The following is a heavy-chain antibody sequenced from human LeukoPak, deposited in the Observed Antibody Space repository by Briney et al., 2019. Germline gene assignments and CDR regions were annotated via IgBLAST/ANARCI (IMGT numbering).Heavy chain of an antibody. J-gene: IGHJ4*02. V-gene: IGHV4-31*03. CDR3: ARGGFGELLSLYYFDY. Sequence: SSETLSLTCTVSGGSISFGGYYWSCIRQHPGKGLEWIGYIYYSGTTYYNPSLKSRVTISVDTSKNQFSLKLSSVTAADTAVYYCARGGFGELLSLYYFDYWGQGTLVTVSS. CDR2: IYYSGTT. CDR1: GGSISFGGYY. D-gene: IGHD3-10*01.